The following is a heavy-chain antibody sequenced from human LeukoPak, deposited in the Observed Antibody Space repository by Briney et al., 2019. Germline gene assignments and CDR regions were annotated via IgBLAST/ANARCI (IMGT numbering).Heavy chain of an antibody. Sequence: GESLKISCKGSGYSFTSYWIAWVRQMPGKGLEWMGIIYPGDSDTRCSPSFQGQVTISADKSINIAYLQWSSLKASDTAIYYCARRASATKDLDYWGQGTLVTVSS. V-gene: IGHV5-51*01. CDR3: ARRASATKDLDY. D-gene: IGHD2-8*01. CDR1: GYSFTSYW. CDR2: IYPGDSDT. J-gene: IGHJ4*02.